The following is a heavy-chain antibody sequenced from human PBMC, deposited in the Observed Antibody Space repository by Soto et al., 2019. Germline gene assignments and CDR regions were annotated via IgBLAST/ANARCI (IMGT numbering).Heavy chain of an antibody. Sequence: QVQLVQSGAEVKKPGASVKVSCKASGYTFTGYYMHWVRQAPGQGLEWMGGINPNSGGTNYAQKFQGRVTMTRDTSISTAYMELSRLRSDDTAVYYCARGSTWYSCGWYGYFQHWGQGTLVTVSS. CDR1: GYTFTGYY. J-gene: IGHJ1*01. V-gene: IGHV1-2*02. CDR2: INPNSGGT. D-gene: IGHD6-19*01. CDR3: ARGSTWYSCGWYGYFQH.